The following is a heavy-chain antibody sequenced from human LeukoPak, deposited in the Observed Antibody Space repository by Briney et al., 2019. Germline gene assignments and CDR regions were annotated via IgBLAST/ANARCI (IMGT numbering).Heavy chain of an antibody. Sequence: ASVKVSCKASGYTFTSYGISWVRQAPGQGLEWLGWISAYNGNTNYAQKLQGRVTMTTDTSTSTAYMELRSLRSDDTAVYYCARVYAGGLGRDSGYFDLWGRGTLVTVSS. D-gene: IGHD4-23*01. CDR3: ARVYAGGLGRDSGYFDL. CDR1: GYTFTSYG. V-gene: IGHV1-18*04. CDR2: ISAYNGNT. J-gene: IGHJ2*01.